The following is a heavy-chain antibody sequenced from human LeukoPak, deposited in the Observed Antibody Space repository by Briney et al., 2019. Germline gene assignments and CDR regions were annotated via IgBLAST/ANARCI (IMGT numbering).Heavy chain of an antibody. Sequence: GGSLRLSCAASAFTVSSNYVSWVRPPPRKGLEWVSVIYSGGSTYYADSVKGRFTISRHNSKNTLYLQMNSLRAEDTAVYYCARAGYGDPYTIDYWGQGTLVTVSS. D-gene: IGHD4-17*01. CDR3: ARAGYGDPYTIDY. V-gene: IGHV3-53*04. CDR2: IYSGGST. CDR1: AFTVSSNY. J-gene: IGHJ4*02.